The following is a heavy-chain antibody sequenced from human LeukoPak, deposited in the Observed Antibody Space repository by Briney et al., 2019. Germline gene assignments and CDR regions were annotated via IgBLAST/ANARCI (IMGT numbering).Heavy chain of an antibody. CDR3: ARRPGSGWYGRYFDL. CDR1: GGSFSGYY. V-gene: IGHV4-34*01. Sequence: SETLSLTCAVYGGSFSGYYWSWIRQPPGKGLEWIGEINHSGSTNYNPSLKSRVTISVDTSKNQFSLKLSSVTAADTAVHYCARRPGSGWYGRYFDLWGRGTLVTVSS. D-gene: IGHD6-19*01. CDR2: INHSGST. J-gene: IGHJ2*01.